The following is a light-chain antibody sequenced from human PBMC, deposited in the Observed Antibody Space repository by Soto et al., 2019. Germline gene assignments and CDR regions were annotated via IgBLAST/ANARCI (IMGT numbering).Light chain of an antibody. V-gene: IGKV3-15*01. CDR2: GAS. Sequence: EIVMTQSPASLSVSPGDGATLSCRASQSVASNVAWYQQKPGQGPRLLIHGASTRAVGVPDRFSGSGSGTDFTLTINSLQSEDFAVYYCQQYHNWPPQYTFGQGTKLQIK. CDR1: QSVASN. CDR3: QQYHNWPPQYT. J-gene: IGKJ2*01.